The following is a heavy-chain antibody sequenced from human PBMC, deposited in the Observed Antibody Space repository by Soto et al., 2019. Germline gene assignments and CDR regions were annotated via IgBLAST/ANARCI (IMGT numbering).Heavy chain of an antibody. CDR2: IKQDGSEK. CDR3: ARDKVLGPGGEYYYYGMDV. J-gene: IGHJ6*02. CDR1: GFTFSSYW. Sequence: HPGGSLRLSCAASGFTFSSYWMSWVRQAPGKGLEWVANIKQDGSEKYYVDSVKGRFTISRDNAKNSLYLQMNSLRAEDTAVYYCARDKVLGPGGEYYYYGMDVWGQGTTVTVSS. V-gene: IGHV3-7*03. D-gene: IGHD3-16*01.